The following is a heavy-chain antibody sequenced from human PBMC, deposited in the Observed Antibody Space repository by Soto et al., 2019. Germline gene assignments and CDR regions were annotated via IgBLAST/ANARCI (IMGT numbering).Heavy chain of an antibody. V-gene: IGHV3-23*01. CDR3: AKDRVPAAEGYYAMDV. CDR1: GFTFSSYA. D-gene: IGHD6-13*01. J-gene: IGHJ6*02. Sequence: EVQLLESGGGLVQPGGSLRLSCAASGFTFSSYAMSWVRQAPGKGLEWVSAISGSGGSTYYADSVKGRFTISRDNSKNTLYLQMNSLRAGDRAVYYCAKDRVPAAEGYYAMDVWGQGTTVTVSS. CDR2: ISGSGGST.